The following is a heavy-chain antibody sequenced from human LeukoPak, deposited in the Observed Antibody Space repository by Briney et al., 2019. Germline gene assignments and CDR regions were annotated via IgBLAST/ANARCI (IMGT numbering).Heavy chain of an antibody. CDR2: IHNSGTT. V-gene: IGHV4-34*01. CDR1: GGPFSGYF. D-gene: IGHD3-10*01. CDR3: ARRYYYNLGSFPFDF. J-gene: IGHJ4*02. Sequence: SETLSLTCAVSGGPFSGYFWSWIRQSPGKGLEWIGEIHNSGTTNYNPSLNSRVTISEDTSKNQFYLNLSSVTAADTAVYYCARRYYYNLGSFPFDFWCQGTLVTVSS.